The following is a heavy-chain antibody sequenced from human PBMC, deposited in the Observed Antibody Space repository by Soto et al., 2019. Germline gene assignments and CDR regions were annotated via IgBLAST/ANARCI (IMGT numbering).Heavy chain of an antibody. CDR1: GGTFSSYA. Sequence: QVQLVQSGAEVKKPGSSVKVSCKASGGTFSSYAISWVRQAPGQGLEWMGGIIPIFGTANYAQKFQGRVTIPADESTSTSYMELSSLRSEDTAVYYCARDSERITIFGFVIVPGHDAFDCWGQGTMVTVSS. CDR3: ARDSERITIFGFVIVPGHDAFDC. CDR2: IIPIFGTA. D-gene: IGHD3-3*01. V-gene: IGHV1-69*01. J-gene: IGHJ3*01.